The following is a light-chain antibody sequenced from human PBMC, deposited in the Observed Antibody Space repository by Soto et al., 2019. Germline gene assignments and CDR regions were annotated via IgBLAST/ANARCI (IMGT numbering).Light chain of an antibody. V-gene: IGKV4-1*01. CDR1: QSVLHRSSNKNF. CDR3: QHYYNTPWT. Sequence: DIVMTQSPDSLAVSLGERATVNCKSSQSVLHRSSNKNFLAWYKKKPGQPPKLLISWASTRESGVPDRFSGSGSETDFALTISSLQAEDVAVYFCQHYYNTPWTFGQGTKVEIK. CDR2: WAS. J-gene: IGKJ1*01.